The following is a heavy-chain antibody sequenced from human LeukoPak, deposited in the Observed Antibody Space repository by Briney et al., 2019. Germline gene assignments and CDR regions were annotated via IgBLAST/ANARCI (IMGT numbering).Heavy chain of an antibody. D-gene: IGHD2-21*02. V-gene: IGHV3-74*01. CDR3: ARDLGMTSMDI. CDR2: INSDGSST. CDR1: GFTFSIYW. J-gene: IGHJ3*02. Sequence: GGSLRLSCGASGFTFSIYWMHWVRQAPGKGLVWVSRINSDGSSTNYADSVKVRFTISRDNAKNTLYLQMNSLGAEDTAVYYCARDLGMTSMDIWGQGTMVTVSS.